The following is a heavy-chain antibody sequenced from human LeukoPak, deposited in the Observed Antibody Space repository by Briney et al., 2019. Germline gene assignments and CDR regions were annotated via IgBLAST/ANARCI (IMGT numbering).Heavy chain of an antibody. CDR2: ISPYNGNT. V-gene: IGHV1-18*01. J-gene: IGHJ3*02. CDR3: ARDYGGSSGWYGAEDAFDI. Sequence: ASVKVSCKASGYTFNRYGISWVRQAPGQGLEWMGWISPYNGNTNYAQKLQGRVTMTTDTSTSTAYMELRSLRSDDTAVYYCARDYGGSSGWYGAEDAFDIWGQGTMVTVSS. D-gene: IGHD6-19*01. CDR1: GYTFNRYG.